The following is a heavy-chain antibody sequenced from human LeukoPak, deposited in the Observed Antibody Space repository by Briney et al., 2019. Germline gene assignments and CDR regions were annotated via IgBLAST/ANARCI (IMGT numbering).Heavy chain of an antibody. D-gene: IGHD3-10*01. Sequence: GGSLRLSCAASGFNFSSYSLNWVRQAPGKGLEWVSAISDNAYYRYYTDSVKGRFTVSRDSATSSLYLQMNSLRAEDTAVYYCARIFGSGSPRPKSHGMDVWGQGTTVIVSS. CDR3: ARIFGSGSPRPKSHGMDV. CDR2: ISDNAYYR. J-gene: IGHJ6*02. CDR1: GFNFSSYS. V-gene: IGHV3-21*01.